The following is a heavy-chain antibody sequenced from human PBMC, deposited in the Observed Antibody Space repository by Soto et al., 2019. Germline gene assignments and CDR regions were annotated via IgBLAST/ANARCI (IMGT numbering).Heavy chain of an antibody. Sequence: TSETLSLTCTVSGGSISSGGYYWSWIRQHPGKGLEWIGYIYYSGSTYYNPSLKSRVTISVDTSKNQFSLKLSSVTAADTAVYYCARGGLDIVVVEATDAFDIWGQGTMVTVSS. J-gene: IGHJ3*02. CDR2: IYYSGST. V-gene: IGHV4-31*03. CDR3: ARGGLDIVVVEATDAFDI. D-gene: IGHD2-15*01. CDR1: GGSISSGGYY.